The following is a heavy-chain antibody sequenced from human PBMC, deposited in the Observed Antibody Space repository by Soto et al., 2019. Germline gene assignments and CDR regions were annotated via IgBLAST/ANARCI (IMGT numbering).Heavy chain of an antibody. V-gene: IGHV4-59*01. D-gene: IGHD4-17*01. J-gene: IGHJ4*02. CDR1: GGSISSYY. CDR2: IYYSGNT. Sequence: SETLSLTCTVSGGSISSYYWSWIRQPPGKGLEWIGYIYYSGNTNYTPSLKNRVTISVDTTKIQFSLKVSSVTAADTGVYCCASGYDDFGYWGQGTLVTVSS. CDR3: ASGYDDFGY.